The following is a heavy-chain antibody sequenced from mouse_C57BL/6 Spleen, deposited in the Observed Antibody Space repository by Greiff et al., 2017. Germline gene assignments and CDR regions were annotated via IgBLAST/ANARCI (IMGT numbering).Heavy chain of an antibody. CDR2: INPSNGGT. CDR1: GYTFTSYW. J-gene: IGHJ4*01. CDR3: ARERDYYSNYVAMDY. Sequence: QVHVKQSGTELVKPGASVKLSCKASGYTFTSYWMHWVKQRPGQGLEWIGNINPSNGGTNYNEKFKSKATLTVDRASSTAYMQLSSLTSEDSAVYYCARERDYYSNYVAMDYWGQGTSVTVSS. D-gene: IGHD2-5*01. V-gene: IGHV1-53*01.